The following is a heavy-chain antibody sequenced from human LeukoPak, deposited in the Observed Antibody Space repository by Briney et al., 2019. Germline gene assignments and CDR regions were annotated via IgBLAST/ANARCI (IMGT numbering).Heavy chain of an antibody. V-gene: IGHV3-21*01. J-gene: IGHJ4*02. CDR2: ISSSSSYI. CDR3: ARVRVAVAGFSDY. D-gene: IGHD6-19*01. Sequence: GGSLRLSCAASGFTFSSYSMNWVRQAPGKGLEWVSSISSSSSYIYYADSVKGRFTISRDNAKNSLYLRMNSLRAEDAAVYYCARVRVAVAGFSDYWGQGTLVTVSS. CDR1: GFTFSSYS.